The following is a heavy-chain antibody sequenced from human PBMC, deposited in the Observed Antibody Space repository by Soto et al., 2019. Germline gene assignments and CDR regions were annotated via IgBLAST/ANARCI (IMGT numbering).Heavy chain of an antibody. CDR3: ASTIAANWFDP. Sequence: QVQLQESGPGLVKPSETLSLTCTVSGGSISSYYWSWIRQPPGKGLEWIGYIYYSGSTNYNPSLQSRVTISVDTAKNQFSLKLSSVTAADTAVYYCASTIAANWFDPWGQGTLVTVSS. CDR2: IYYSGST. D-gene: IGHD6-6*01. CDR1: GGSISSYY. V-gene: IGHV4-59*01. J-gene: IGHJ5*02.